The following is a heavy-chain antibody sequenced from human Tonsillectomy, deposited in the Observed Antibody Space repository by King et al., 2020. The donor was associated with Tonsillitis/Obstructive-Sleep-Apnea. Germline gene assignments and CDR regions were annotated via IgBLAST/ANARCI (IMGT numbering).Heavy chain of an antibody. Sequence: VQLVESGAEVKKPGESLRISCKGSGYSFTNYWISWVRQMPGKGLEWMGRVATSDSYTNYSPSFQGHFTISADKSISTAYLQWSSLKASDTAMYYCARLGYCSGGSCDYVIDVWGQGTTVTVSS. CDR3: ARLGYCSGGSCDYVIDV. V-gene: IGHV5-10-1*03. J-gene: IGHJ6*02. CDR2: VATSDSYT. CDR1: GYSFTNYW. D-gene: IGHD2-15*01.